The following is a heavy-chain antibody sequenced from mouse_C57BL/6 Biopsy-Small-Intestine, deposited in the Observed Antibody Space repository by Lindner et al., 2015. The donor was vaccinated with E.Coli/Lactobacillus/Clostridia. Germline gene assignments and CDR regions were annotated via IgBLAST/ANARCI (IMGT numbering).Heavy chain of an antibody. J-gene: IGHJ2*01. D-gene: IGHD2-2*01. CDR2: INPKTGGT. CDR1: GYTFSDYN. Sequence: VQLQESGPELVKPGASVKMSCKASGYTFSDYNMHWVKQSHGKSLEWIGYINPKTGGTSYNQKFRGKATLTVNKSSSTAYMELRSLTSEDSADYYCASVGYDVDYWGQGTTLTVSS. V-gene: IGHV1-22*01. CDR3: ASVGYDVDY.